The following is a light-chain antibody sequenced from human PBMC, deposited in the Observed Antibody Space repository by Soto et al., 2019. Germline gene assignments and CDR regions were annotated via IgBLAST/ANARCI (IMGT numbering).Light chain of an antibody. CDR2: DNN. J-gene: IGLJ2*01. Sequence: QSVLTQPPSVSAAPGHKVTISCFGSSSNIGNNYVSWYQQLPGTAPKLLIYDNNKRPSGIPDRFSGSKSGTSATLGITGLQTGDEADYYCGTWDSSLSAVVFGGGTKLTVL. CDR1: SSNIGNNY. CDR3: GTWDSSLSAVV. V-gene: IGLV1-51*01.